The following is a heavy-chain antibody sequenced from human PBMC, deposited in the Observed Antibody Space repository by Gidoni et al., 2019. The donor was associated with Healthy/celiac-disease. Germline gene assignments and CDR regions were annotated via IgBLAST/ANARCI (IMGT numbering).Heavy chain of an antibody. CDR3: ARGVFYGTALGFYYYYMDV. V-gene: IGHV4-4*07. CDR2: IYTSGST. Sequence: QVQLQESGPGLVKPSETLSLTCTVSGGSISSYYWSWIRQPAGKGLEWIWRIYTSGSTNYNPSLKSRFTMSLDTSNKQFSLRLCSVTAADTAVYYCARGVFYGTALGFYYYYMDVWCKGTTVTVSS. J-gene: IGHJ6*03. D-gene: IGHD3-10*01. CDR1: GGSISSYY.